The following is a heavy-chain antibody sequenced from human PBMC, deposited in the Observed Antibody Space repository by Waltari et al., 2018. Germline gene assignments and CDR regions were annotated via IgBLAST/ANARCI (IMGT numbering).Heavy chain of an antibody. CDR2: IYEIGMT. V-gene: IGHV4-39*01. CDR3: SRLDSRSGSYYFDC. J-gene: IGHJ4*02. Sequence: PTGKGLVVIGNIYEIGMTYCNQTLKSRVTTYIDTSRNQFSLKLSSVSAADTAVYFCSRLDSRSGSYYFDCWGQGTLVTVSS. D-gene: IGHD1-26*01.